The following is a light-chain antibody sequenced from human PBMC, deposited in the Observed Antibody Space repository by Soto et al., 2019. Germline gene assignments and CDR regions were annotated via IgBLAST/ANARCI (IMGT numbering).Light chain of an antibody. CDR2: AAS. V-gene: IGKV1-39*01. J-gene: IGKJ4*01. Sequence: DIQMTQSPSSLSASVGDRVTITCRASQSISSYLNWYQQKPGKAPKLLIYAASSLRSGVPSRFSGTGTGTDFTLTISSLQPEDFATYYCQQSYSTPQAFGRGTKVDIK. CDR3: QQSYSTPQA. CDR1: QSISSY.